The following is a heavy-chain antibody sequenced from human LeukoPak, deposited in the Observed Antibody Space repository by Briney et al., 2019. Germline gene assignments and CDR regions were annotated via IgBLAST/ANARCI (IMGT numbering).Heavy chain of an antibody. CDR1: GASISSHY. CDR2: IHTNGNN. J-gene: IGHJ4*02. D-gene: IGHD3-9*01. CDR3: ARGYFDSRDSSNPFDN. Sequence: SETLSLTCTVSGASISSHYWSWIRQTPGKGLEWIGRIHTNGNNNYNPPLRGRVTMSVDTSKNQFSLKMTSVTAADTAVYYCARGYFDSRDSSNPFDNWGQGTLVTVSS. V-gene: IGHV4-4*09.